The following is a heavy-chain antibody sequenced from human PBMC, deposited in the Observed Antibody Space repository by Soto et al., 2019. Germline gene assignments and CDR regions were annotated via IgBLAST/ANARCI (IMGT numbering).Heavy chain of an antibody. Sequence: PGESLKISCKGSGYSFTSYWIGWVRQMPGKGLEWMGIIYPGDSDTRYSPSFQGQVTISADKSISTAYLQWSSLKASDTAMYYCASLHIAATGVNWFDPWGQGTLVTVS. D-gene: IGHD6-13*01. CDR3: ASLHIAATGVNWFDP. CDR2: IYPGDSDT. J-gene: IGHJ5*02. V-gene: IGHV5-51*01. CDR1: GYSFTSYW.